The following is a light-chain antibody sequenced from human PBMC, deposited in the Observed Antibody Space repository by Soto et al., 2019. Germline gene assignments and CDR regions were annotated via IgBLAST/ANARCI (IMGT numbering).Light chain of an antibody. CDR1: SSNIGAGYD. J-gene: IGLJ1*01. V-gene: IGLV1-40*01. Sequence: QSVLTQPPSVSGAPGQRVTISCTGASSNIGAGYDVHWYQHLPGTAPKLLIYGNTIRPSGVPDRFSGSKSGTSASLAITGLQDEDEAGYYSQSHDRSLRSYVFGNGNKVTV. CDR3: QSHDRSLRSYV. CDR2: GNT.